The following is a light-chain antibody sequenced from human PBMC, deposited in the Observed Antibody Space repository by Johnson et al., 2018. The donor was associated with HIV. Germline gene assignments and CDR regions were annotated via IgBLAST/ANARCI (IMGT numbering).Light chain of an antibody. J-gene: IGLJ1*01. CDR3: GTLDSSLSASYV. Sequence: QSVLTQPPSVSAAPGQKVTISCSGSSSNIGNNYVSWYQQLPGTAPKLLIYENNKRPSGIPDRFSGSKSGTSATLVITGLQTGDEADYYCGTLDSSLSASYVFGTGTKVTVL. V-gene: IGLV1-51*02. CDR2: ENN. CDR1: SSNIGNNY.